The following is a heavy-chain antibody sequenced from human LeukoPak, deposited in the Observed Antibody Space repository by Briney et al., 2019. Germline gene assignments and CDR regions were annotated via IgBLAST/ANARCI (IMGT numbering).Heavy chain of an antibody. J-gene: IGHJ4*02. CDR2: IFYSGST. V-gene: IGHV4-61*01. D-gene: IGHD1-7*01. CDR1: GGSVSSGSYY. Sequence: SETLSLTCTVSGGSVSSGSYYWSWIRQPPGKGLEWIGYIFYSGSTNYNPSLKSRVTISVDTSKNQFSLKLSSVTAADTAVYFCARHQNLGDFDYWGQGTLVTVSS. CDR3: ARHQNLGDFDY.